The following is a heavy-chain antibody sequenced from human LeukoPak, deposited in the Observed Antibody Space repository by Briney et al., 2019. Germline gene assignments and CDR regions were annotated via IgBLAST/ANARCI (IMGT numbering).Heavy chain of an antibody. CDR3: ARDQEGSGTDY. CDR2: IYYSGST. D-gene: IGHD3-10*01. CDR1: GGSISSGGYY. J-gene: IGHJ4*02. V-gene: IGHV4-31*03. Sequence: SQTLSLTCTVSGGSISSGGYYWSWIRQHPGKGLEWIGYIYYSGSTYYNPSLKSRVTISLDTSKNQFSLKLSSVTAADTAVYYRARDQEGSGTDYWGQGTLVTVSS.